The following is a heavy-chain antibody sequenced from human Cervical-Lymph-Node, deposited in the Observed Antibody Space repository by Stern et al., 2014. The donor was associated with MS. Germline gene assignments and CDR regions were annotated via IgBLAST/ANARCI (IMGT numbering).Heavy chain of an antibody. D-gene: IGHD6-13*01. Sequence: VQLEESGGGVVQPGRSLRLSCAASGFTFSSYGMHWVRQAPGKGLEWVAVISYDGRNKYYADSVKGRFTISRDNSKNTLYLQMNSLRAEDTAVYYCAKADSSSWYLEYYYGMDVWGQGTTVTVSS. J-gene: IGHJ6*02. CDR3: AKADSSSWYLEYYYGMDV. CDR1: GFTFSSYG. CDR2: ISYDGRNK. V-gene: IGHV3-30*18.